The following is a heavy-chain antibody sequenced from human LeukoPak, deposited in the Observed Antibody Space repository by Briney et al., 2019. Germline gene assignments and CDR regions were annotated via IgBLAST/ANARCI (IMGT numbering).Heavy chain of an antibody. CDR2: IIPIFGTA. Sequence: SLKVSCKPSGGTLSSYAISWVRQAPGQGLEWMGGIIPIFGTANYAQKVEGRVKITADESTSTAYMALSRLRSEDTAVYYCARSLRDFWSGFDYWGQGTLVTVSS. J-gene: IGHJ4*02. D-gene: IGHD3-3*01. CDR3: ARSLRDFWSGFDY. V-gene: IGHV1-69*01. CDR1: GGTLSSYA.